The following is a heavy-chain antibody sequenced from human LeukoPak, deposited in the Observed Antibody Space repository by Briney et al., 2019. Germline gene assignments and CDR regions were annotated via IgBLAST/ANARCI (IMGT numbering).Heavy chain of an antibody. CDR1: GYTFTSYD. CDR3: AGVRRWGGGFDP. CDR2: MNPNSGNT. V-gene: IGHV1-8*03. Sequence: ASVKVSCKASGYTFTSYDINWVRQATGQGLEWMGWMNPNSGNTGYAQKFQGRVTITRNTSISTAYMELSSLRSEDTAVYYCAGVRRWGGGFDPWGQGTLVTVSS. J-gene: IGHJ5*02. D-gene: IGHD3-16*01.